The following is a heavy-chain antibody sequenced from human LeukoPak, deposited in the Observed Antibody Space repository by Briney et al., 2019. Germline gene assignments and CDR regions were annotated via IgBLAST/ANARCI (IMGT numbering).Heavy chain of an antibody. CDR2: INHSGST. D-gene: IGHD3-22*01. CDR3: ARQNYYDRIDY. Sequence: GSLRLSCAASGFTFSNYEMHWVRQPPGKGLEWIGEINHSGSTNYNPSLKSRVTISVDTSRNQFSLKLNSVNAADTAMYYCARQNYYDRIDYWGQGILVTVSS. CDR1: GFTFSNYE. V-gene: IGHV4-34*01. J-gene: IGHJ4*02.